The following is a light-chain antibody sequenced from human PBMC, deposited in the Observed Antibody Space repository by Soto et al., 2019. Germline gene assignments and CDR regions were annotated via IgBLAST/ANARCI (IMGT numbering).Light chain of an antibody. CDR1: QGISTW. J-gene: IGKJ4*01. CDR3: QQYNSYPLT. V-gene: IGKV1D-16*01. CDR2: AAS. Sequence: DIQMIQSPSLLSASVGERVTITCRASQGISTWLAWYQQKPEKAPKSLIYAASSLHSGVPSRFNGSGSGTDFTLTISCLQPEDFATYYCQQYNSYPLTFGGGTKVEIK.